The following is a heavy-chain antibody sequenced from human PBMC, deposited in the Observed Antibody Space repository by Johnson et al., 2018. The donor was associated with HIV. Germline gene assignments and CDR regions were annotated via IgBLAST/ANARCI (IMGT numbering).Heavy chain of an antibody. Sequence: QVQLVESGGGVVQPGKSLTLSCVGSGLSFSNFGIHWVRQAPGKGPEWVAVISFDGNLKKYADSVKGRFTITRDNSKNTLYLQMNSLRAEDTDVYYCAKLVGASDAFDIWGQGTMVTVSS. D-gene: IGHD1-26*01. J-gene: IGHJ3*02. CDR3: AKLVGASDAFDI. V-gene: IGHV3-30*18. CDR1: GLSFSNFG. CDR2: ISFDGNLK.